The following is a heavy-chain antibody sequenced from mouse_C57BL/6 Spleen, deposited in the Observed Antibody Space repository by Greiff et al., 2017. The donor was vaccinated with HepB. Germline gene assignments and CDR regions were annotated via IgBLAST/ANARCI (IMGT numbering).Heavy chain of an antibody. CDR1: GFNFSDYY. Sequence: EVKLVESEGGLVQPGRSMKLSCTASGFNFSDYYMAWVRQVPEKGLEWVANINYDGSSTYYLDSLKSRFIISRDNAKNILYLQMSSLKSEDTATYYCAKDYNYGLYWYFDVWGTGTTVTVSS. V-gene: IGHV5-16*01. D-gene: IGHD1-1*01. J-gene: IGHJ1*03. CDR2: INYDGSST. CDR3: AKDYNYGLYWYFDV.